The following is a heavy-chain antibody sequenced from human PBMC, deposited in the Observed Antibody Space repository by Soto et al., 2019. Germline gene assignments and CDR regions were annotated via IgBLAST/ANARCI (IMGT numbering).Heavy chain of an antibody. D-gene: IGHD4-17*01. CDR1: GYSFTSYW. Sequence: PGASLKISCKGSGYSFTSYWIGWVRQMPGKGLEWMGIFYPGDSDTRYSPSFQGQVTISADKSISTAYLQWSSLKASDTALYSCARHGLTVTSFPHYSYSYWDVGGKGTTVPVP. CDR2: FYPGDSDT. J-gene: IGHJ6*03. CDR3: ARHGLTVTSFPHYSYSYWDV. V-gene: IGHV5-51*01.